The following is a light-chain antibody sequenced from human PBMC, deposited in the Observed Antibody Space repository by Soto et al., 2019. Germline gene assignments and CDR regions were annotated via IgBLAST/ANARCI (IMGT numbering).Light chain of an antibody. Sequence: EIVLTQSPVTLSCSAAYRSTLSCRASQTISSTYLAWYQQKPGQAPRLLIYAASTRATGIPDRFSGSGSGTDFSLTIRRLEPEDFAVYYCQQYGSSPKTFGQGTKVDIK. CDR3: QQYGSSPKT. J-gene: IGKJ1*01. CDR2: AAS. CDR1: QTISSTY. V-gene: IGKV3-20*01.